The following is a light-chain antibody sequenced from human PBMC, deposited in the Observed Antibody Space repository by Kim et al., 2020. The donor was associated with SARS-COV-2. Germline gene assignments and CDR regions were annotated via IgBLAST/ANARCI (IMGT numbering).Light chain of an antibody. Sequence: SYELTQPPSVSVSPGQTASITCSGDKLGDKYACWYQQKQGQSPVLVIYQDSKRPSGIPERFSGSNSGNTATLTISGTQAMDEADYYCQAWDRTTVVFGGG. CDR1: KLGDKY. V-gene: IGLV3-1*01. CDR3: QAWDRTTVV. CDR2: QDS. J-gene: IGLJ2*01.